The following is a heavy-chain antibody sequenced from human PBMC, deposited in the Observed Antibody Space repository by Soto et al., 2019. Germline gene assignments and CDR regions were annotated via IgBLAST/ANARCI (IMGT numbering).Heavy chain of an antibody. V-gene: IGHV1-18*01. CDR3: ARDDDIAITGTGGGTYYYGMDV. CDR1: GYTFTGHG. D-gene: IGHD1-20*01. Sequence: QVQLVQSGAEVKKPGASVKVSCKTSGYTFTGHGISWVRQAPGQGLEWMGWISAYNGNTNYAQKFQGRVTMTTDTSTSTAYMELRSLRSDDAAVFYCARDDDIAITGTGGGTYYYGMDVWGQGTTVTVSS. J-gene: IGHJ6*02. CDR2: ISAYNGNT.